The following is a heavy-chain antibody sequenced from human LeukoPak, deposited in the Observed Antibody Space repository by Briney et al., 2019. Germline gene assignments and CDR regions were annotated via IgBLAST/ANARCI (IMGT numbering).Heavy chain of an antibody. J-gene: IGHJ4*02. CDR1: GFTFSSYG. D-gene: IGHD5-24*01. CDR2: ISGSGGST. Sequence: GGSLRFSCAASGFTFSSYGMHWVRQAPGKGLEWVSVISGSGGSTYYADSVKGRFTISRDNSKNTLYVQMNSLRAEDTAVYYCAKTAGRWLQDYFDYWGQGTLVTVSS. CDR3: AKTAGRWLQDYFDY. V-gene: IGHV3-23*01.